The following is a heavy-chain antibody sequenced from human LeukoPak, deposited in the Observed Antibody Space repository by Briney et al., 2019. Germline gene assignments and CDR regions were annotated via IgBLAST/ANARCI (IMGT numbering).Heavy chain of an antibody. CDR1: GGSISSGGYY. CDR3: ARDCDSSGYYDLTFDY. J-gene: IGHJ4*02. V-gene: IGHV4-39*07. CDR2: ISHSGST. Sequence: PSETLSPTCTVSGGSISSGGYYWGWLRQPPGKGLEWFGAISHSGSTNYNPSLKSLVTMSVDTSKNQFSLKLSSVTAADTAVYYCARDCDSSGYYDLTFDYWGQGTLVTVSS. D-gene: IGHD3-22*01.